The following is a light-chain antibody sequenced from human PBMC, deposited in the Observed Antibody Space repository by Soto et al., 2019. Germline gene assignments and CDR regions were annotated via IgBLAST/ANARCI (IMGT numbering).Light chain of an antibody. J-gene: IGKJ4*01. CDR1: ESIGNY. CDR3: QWRNDCPPRLT. Sequence: EVVLTQSPATLSLSPGERATLSCRASESIGNYLAWYQQKLGQAPKLLIYDASHRAIGIPGRFSGDGSATDFTLTISSLEPEAFAVYYCQWRNDCPPRLTFGGGTKVEIK. V-gene: IGKV3-11*01. CDR2: DAS.